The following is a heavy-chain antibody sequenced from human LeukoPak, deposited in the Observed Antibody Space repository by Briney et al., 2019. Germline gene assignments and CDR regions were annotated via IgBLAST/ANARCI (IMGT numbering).Heavy chain of an antibody. J-gene: IGHJ4*02. D-gene: IGHD3-10*01. CDR3: ATIIMVRGIITLHDFDT. V-gene: IGHV1-24*01. CDR1: GYTLTELS. Sequence: ASVKVSCKVSGYTLTELSMHWVRQAPGKGLEWMGGFDPEDGETIYAQKFQGRVTMTEDTFIDTAYMELSSLRSEDTTVYYCATIIMVRGIITLHDFDTWGQGTLVTASS. CDR2: FDPEDGET.